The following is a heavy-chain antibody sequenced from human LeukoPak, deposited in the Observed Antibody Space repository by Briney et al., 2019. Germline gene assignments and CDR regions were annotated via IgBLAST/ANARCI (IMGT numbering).Heavy chain of an antibody. J-gene: IGHJ5*02. CDR3: ARSQFYGSGSYQGRWFDP. CDR2: IYYSGST. Sequence: SETLSLTCTVSGDSISRSFWSWIRQPPGKGLEWIGNIYYSGSTYYNPSLKSRVNISVDTSKNQFSLKLTSVTAADTAVYYCARSQFYGSGSYQGRWFDPWGQGTLVTVSS. CDR1: GDSISRSF. V-gene: IGHV4-59*12. D-gene: IGHD3-10*01.